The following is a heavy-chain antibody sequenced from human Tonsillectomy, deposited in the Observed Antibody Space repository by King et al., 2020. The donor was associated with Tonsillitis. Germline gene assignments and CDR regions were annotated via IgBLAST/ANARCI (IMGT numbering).Heavy chain of an antibody. Sequence: VQLVESGGGVVQPGRSLRLSCAASGFTFSSYAIHWVRQTPGKGLEWVGVISHDGRKEYYADSVKGRFTISRDNSKNTLYLQMNSLRPEDTAVFYCARDPDCSGGSCSSEGYYYYMDVWGKGTTVTVSS. CDR2: ISHDGRKE. J-gene: IGHJ6*03. D-gene: IGHD2-15*01. CDR1: GFTFSSYA. V-gene: IGHV3-30*04. CDR3: ARDPDCSGGSCSSEGYYYYMDV.